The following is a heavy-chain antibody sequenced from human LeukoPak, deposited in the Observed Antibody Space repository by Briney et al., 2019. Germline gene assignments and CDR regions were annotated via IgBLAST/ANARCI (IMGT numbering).Heavy chain of an antibody. CDR3: AKATIAAAGTVGGY. D-gene: IGHD6-13*01. Sequence: GGSLRLSCAASGFTLSDHYMDWVRQAPGKGLEWVGRVRNKANGYRTEYAASVKGRFTVSGDASKNSLYLQMNSLRAEDTAVYYCAKATIAAAGTVGGYWGQGTLVTVSS. CDR2: VRNKANGYRT. V-gene: IGHV3-72*01. J-gene: IGHJ4*02. CDR1: GFTLSDHY.